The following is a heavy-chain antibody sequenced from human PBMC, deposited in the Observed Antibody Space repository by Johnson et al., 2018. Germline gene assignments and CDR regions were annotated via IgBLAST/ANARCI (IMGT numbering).Heavy chain of an antibody. CDR2: IIPIFGTA. V-gene: IGHV1-69*12. J-gene: IGHJ6*02. Sequence: QVRLVQSGAEVKKPGSSVKVCCKASGGTFSSYAISWVRQAPGQGLEWMGGIIPIFGTATYAQKFQGRVTITADESTSTAYMELSSRRSEDTAVYYCANEQIPTTVTTRRVYYYGMDVWGQGTTVTVSS. CDR3: ANEQIPTTVTTRRVYYYGMDV. CDR1: GGTFSSYA. D-gene: IGHD4-11*01.